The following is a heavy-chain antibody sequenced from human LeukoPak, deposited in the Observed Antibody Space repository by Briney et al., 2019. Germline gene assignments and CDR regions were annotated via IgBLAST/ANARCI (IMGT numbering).Heavy chain of an antibody. CDR1: GFTFSSYS. D-gene: IGHD2-2*01. Sequence: TGGSLRLSCAASGFTFSSYSMNWVRQAPGKGLEWVSYISSSSSTIYYADSVKGRFTISRDNSKNTLYLQMNSLRAEDTAVYYCASEVPAASKVPMDVWGKGTTVTVSS. J-gene: IGHJ6*03. CDR3: ASEVPAASKVPMDV. CDR2: ISSSSSTI. V-gene: IGHV3-48*01.